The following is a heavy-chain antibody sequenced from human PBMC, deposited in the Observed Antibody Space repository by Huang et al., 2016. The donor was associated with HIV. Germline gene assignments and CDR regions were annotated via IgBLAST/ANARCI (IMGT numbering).Heavy chain of an antibody. CDR1: GASFTGNS. J-gene: IGHJ6*02. V-gene: IGHV4-34*01. D-gene: IGHD3-3*01. Sequence: QVHLQQWGAGLLKPSETLTLTCAVSGASFTGNSWTWIRQTPGKGLEGIGEINDRGATIYNPSLESRVTISIDRSKKQFSLRLSSMTAADTAVYYCARQWVLLDYLMGMDVWGQGTTVIVSS. CDR2: INDRGAT. CDR3: ARQWVLLDYLMGMDV.